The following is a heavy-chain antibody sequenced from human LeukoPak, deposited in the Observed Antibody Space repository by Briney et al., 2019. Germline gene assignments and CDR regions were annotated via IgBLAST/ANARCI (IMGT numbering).Heavy chain of an antibody. J-gene: IGHJ4*02. V-gene: IGHV1-2*02. CDR3: ARGSFSGIHLFPFDY. D-gene: IGHD5-18*01. CDR2: INPNSGGT. CDR1: GYTFTGYY. Sequence: GASVKVSCKASGYTFTGYYMHWVRQAPGQGLEWMGWINPNSGGTNYAQKFQGRVTMTRDTSISTAYMEVSRLRSDDTAVYYCARGSFSGIHLFPFDYWGQGTLVTVSS.